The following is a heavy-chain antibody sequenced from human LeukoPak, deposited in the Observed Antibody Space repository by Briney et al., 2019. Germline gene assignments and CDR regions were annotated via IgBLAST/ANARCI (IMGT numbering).Heavy chain of an antibody. D-gene: IGHD3-22*01. CDR1: GFTVSSNY. Sequence: PGGSLRLSCAASGFTVSSNYMNWVRLAPGKGLEWISVLYSGGTAYYADSVRGRLTISRDNSKNTLFLQMNSLRAEDTAVYYCARDGYYDSSGPENAFDIWGQGTMVTVSS. V-gene: IGHV3-66*01. CDR2: LYSGGTA. CDR3: ARDGYYDSSGPENAFDI. J-gene: IGHJ3*02.